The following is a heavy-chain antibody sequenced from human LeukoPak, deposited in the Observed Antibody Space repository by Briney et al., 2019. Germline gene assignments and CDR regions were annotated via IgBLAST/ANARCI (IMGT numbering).Heavy chain of an antibody. CDR1: GGSISSRSYY. CDR3: ARDRSRWDLLPFDY. V-gene: IGHV4-39*07. Sequence: SETLSLTCTVSGGSISSRSYYWGWIRQPPGKGLEWIGNIYYDGSTYYNPSLKSRTTISVDTSKNQFSLKLSSVTAADTAVYYCARDRSRWDLLPFDYWGQGALVTVSS. D-gene: IGHD1-26*01. CDR2: IYYDGST. J-gene: IGHJ4*02.